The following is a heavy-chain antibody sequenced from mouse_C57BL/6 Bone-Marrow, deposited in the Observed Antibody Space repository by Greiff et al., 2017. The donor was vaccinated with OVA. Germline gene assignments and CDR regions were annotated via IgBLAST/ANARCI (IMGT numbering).Heavy chain of an antibody. J-gene: IGHJ2*01. CDR1: GYSFTGYY. V-gene: IGHV1-42*01. CDR2: INPSTGGT. D-gene: IGHD1-1*01. CDR3: ARWTTVVARSY. Sequence: EVKLQESGPELVKPGASVKISCKASGYSFTGYYMNWVKQSPEKSLEWIGEINPSTGGTTYNQKFKAKATLTVDKSSSTAYMQLKSLTSEDSAVYDCARWTTVVARSYWGQGTTLTVSS.